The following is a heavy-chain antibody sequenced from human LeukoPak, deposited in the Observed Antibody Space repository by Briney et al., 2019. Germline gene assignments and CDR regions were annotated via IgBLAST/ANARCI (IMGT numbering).Heavy chain of an antibody. J-gene: IGHJ5*02. D-gene: IGHD2-15*01. V-gene: IGHV3-7*01. CDR3: ARVRGIVVEVPTNNCFDP. Sequence: GGSLRLSCVASGFTFITYWMSWVRQAPGKGLEWVANIKEDGSEKYYVDSVKGRFTISRDNAKNSLYLQMTSLRAEDTAVYYCARVRGIVVEVPTNNCFDPWGQGTLVTVSS. CDR2: IKEDGSEK. CDR1: GFTFITYW.